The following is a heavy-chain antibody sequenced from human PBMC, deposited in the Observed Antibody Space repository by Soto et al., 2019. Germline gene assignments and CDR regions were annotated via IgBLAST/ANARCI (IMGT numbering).Heavy chain of an antibody. Sequence: GGSLRLSCAASGSTFSSYAMSWVRQAPGKGLEWVSAISGSGGSTYYADSVKGRFTISRDNSKNTLYLQMNSLRAEDTAVYYCAKSPAGGCSGGSCYSGYYYGMDVWGQGTTVTVSS. D-gene: IGHD2-15*01. CDR2: ISGSGGST. J-gene: IGHJ6*02. CDR3: AKSPAGGCSGGSCYSGYYYGMDV. CDR1: GSTFSSYA. V-gene: IGHV3-23*01.